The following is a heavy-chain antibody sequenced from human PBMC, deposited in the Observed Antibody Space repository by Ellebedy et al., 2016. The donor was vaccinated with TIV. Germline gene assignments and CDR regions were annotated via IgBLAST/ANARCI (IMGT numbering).Heavy chain of an antibody. CDR1: GFTFSNYW. Sequence: GESLKISCAASGFTFSNYWMTWVRQVPGKGLEWVANIKQDGSERYYVDSVKGRFTISRDNAKNSLYLQMNGLRAEDTAVYYCARRYFDYWGQGTLVTVSS. CDR3: ARRYFDY. V-gene: IGHV3-7*03. J-gene: IGHJ4*02. CDR2: IKQDGSER.